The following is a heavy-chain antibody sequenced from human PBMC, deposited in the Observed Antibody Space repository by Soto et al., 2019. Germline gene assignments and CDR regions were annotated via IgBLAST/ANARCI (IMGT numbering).Heavy chain of an antibody. Sequence: PSETLSLTCAVSGGSISSGNWWSWVRQPPGKGLEWVGEIYHSGSTNYNPSLKSQVTISVDKSKNQFSLTLTSVTAADTAVYYCARDRRTVVYGMDLWGQGTTVTVSS. CDR2: IYHSGST. CDR1: GGSISSGNW. CDR3: ARDRRTVVYGMDL. V-gene: IGHV4-4*02. D-gene: IGHD2-21*01. J-gene: IGHJ6*02.